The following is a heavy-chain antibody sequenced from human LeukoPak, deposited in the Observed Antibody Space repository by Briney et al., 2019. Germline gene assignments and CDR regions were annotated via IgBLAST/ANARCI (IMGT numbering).Heavy chain of an antibody. D-gene: IGHD3-22*01. CDR3: ARADYYDSTWLFMDV. J-gene: IGHJ6*02. CDR2: LNWNGGST. V-gene: IGHV3-20*04. Sequence: GGSLRLSCAASGFTFDDYGMSWVRHAPGKGLEWVSGLNWNGGSTGYADSVKGRFTISRDNAKNSLYLQMNSLRAEDTAVYYCARADYYDSTWLFMDVWGQGTTVTVSS. CDR1: GFTFDDYG.